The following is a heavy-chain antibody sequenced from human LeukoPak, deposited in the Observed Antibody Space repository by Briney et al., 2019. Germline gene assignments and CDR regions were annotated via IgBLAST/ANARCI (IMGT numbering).Heavy chain of an antibody. CDR3: ARTMVRGVTFDY. CDR1: GGSISSGGYY. D-gene: IGHD3-10*01. Sequence: PSETLSLTCTVSGGSISSGGYYWRWIRQHPGKGLEWIGYIYYSGSTYYNPSLKSRVTISVDTSKNQFSLKLSSVTAADTAVYYCARTMVRGVTFDYWGQGTLVTVSS. V-gene: IGHV4-31*03. CDR2: IYYSGST. J-gene: IGHJ4*02.